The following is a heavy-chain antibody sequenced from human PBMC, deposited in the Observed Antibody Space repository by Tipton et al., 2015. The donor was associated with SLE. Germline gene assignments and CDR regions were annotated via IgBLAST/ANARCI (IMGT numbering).Heavy chain of an antibody. CDR3: ASLGLRLGEIH. J-gene: IGHJ4*02. Sequence: TLSLTCTVSGGSISSSSYYWGWIRQPPGKGLEWIGSIYYSGSTHYNPSLKSRVTISVDTSKNQFSLKLSSVTAADTAVYYCASLGLRLGEIHWGQGTLVTVSS. D-gene: IGHD3-16*01. V-gene: IGHV4-39*07. CDR1: GGSISSSSYY. CDR2: IYYSGST.